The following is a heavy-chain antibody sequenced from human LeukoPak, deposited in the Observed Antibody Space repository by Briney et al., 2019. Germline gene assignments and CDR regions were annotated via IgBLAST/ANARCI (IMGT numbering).Heavy chain of an antibody. V-gene: IGHV1-24*01. CDR3: AIRYGDYVGNWFDP. Sequence: GASVKVSCKVSGYTLTELSMHWVRQAPGKGVEWMGGFDPEDGETIYAQKFQGRVTMTEDTSTDTAYMELSSLRSEDTAVYYCAIRYGDYVGNWFDPWGQGTLVTVSS. D-gene: IGHD4-17*01. CDR1: GYTLTELS. CDR2: FDPEDGET. J-gene: IGHJ5*02.